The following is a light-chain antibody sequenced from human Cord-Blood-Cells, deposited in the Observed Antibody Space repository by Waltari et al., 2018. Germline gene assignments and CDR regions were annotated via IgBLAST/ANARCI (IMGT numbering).Light chain of an antibody. CDR2: DVS. CDR3: SSYTSSSTL. Sequence: QSALTQPASASGSPGQSITISCTGTSSDVGGSNYVPWYQQHPGKAPKLMIYDVSNRPSGVSNRFSGSKSGNTASLTISGLQAEDEADYYCSSYTSSSTLFGGGTKLTVL. CDR1: SSDVGGSNY. J-gene: IGLJ3*02. V-gene: IGLV2-14*01.